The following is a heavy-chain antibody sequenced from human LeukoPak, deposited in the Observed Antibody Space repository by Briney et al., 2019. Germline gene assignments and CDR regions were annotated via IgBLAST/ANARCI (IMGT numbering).Heavy chain of an antibody. CDR1: GYTFTSYG. J-gene: IGHJ6*03. Sequence: GASVKVSCKASGYTFTSYGISWVRQAPGQGLEWMGWNSAYNGNTNYAQKLQGRVTMTTDTSTSTAYMELRSLRSDDTAVYYCARRVYSSGWYGDFWYYYMDVWGKGTTVTISS. D-gene: IGHD6-19*01. V-gene: IGHV1-18*01. CDR2: NSAYNGNT. CDR3: ARRVYSSGWYGDFWYYYMDV.